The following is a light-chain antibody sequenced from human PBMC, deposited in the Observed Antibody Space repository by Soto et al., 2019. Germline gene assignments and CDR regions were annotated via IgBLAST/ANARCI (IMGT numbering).Light chain of an antibody. CDR1: QSVSSN. Sequence: EIVMTQSPVTLSVSPGERATLSCRASQSVSSNLAWYQQKPGQAPRLLIYGASTRATGIPARFSGSGSGTEFTLTISSLQSEDFAVYYCQQYNNLPPYTFGQGTKLEI. CDR3: QQYNNLPPYT. V-gene: IGKV3-15*01. CDR2: GAS. J-gene: IGKJ2*01.